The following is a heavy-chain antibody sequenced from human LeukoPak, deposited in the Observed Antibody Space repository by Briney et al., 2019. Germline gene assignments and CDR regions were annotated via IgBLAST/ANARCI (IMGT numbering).Heavy chain of an antibody. J-gene: IGHJ4*02. D-gene: IGHD3-3*01. Sequence: PGGSLRLSCAASGFTFDDYAMHWVRHAPGKGLEWVSGISWNSGSIGYADSVKGRFTISRDNAKNSLYLQMNSLRAEDMALYYCAKDMSVTIFGLGSYFDYWGQGTLVTVSS. CDR1: GFTFDDYA. CDR2: ISWNSGSI. CDR3: AKDMSVTIFGLGSYFDY. V-gene: IGHV3-9*03.